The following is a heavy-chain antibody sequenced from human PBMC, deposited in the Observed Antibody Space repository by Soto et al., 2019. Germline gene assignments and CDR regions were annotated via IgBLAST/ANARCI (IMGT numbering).Heavy chain of an antibody. V-gene: IGHV4-30-4*01. CDR1: GGSISSGDYY. Sequence: SETLSLTCTVSGGSISSGDYYWSWIRQPPGKGLEWIGYIYYSGSTYYNPSLKSRVTISVDTPKNQVSLKLSSVTAADTAVYYCARDFGRSSSGYLFDYWGQGTLVTVSS. D-gene: IGHD3-22*01. J-gene: IGHJ4*02. CDR3: ARDFGRSSSGYLFDY. CDR2: IYYSGST.